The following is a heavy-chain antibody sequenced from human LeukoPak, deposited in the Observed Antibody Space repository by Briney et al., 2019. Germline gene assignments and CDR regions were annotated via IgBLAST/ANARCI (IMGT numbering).Heavy chain of an antibody. D-gene: IGHD6-13*01. CDR2: ISYDGSNK. Sequence: GGSLRLSCAASGFTFSSYGMHWVRQAPGKGLEWVAVISYDGSNKYYADSVKGRFTISRDNSKNTLYLQMNSLRAEDTAVYYCARDRGYSSSWAASDYWGQGTLVTVSS. V-gene: IGHV3-30*03. CDR1: GFTFSSYG. CDR3: ARDRGYSSSWAASDY. J-gene: IGHJ4*02.